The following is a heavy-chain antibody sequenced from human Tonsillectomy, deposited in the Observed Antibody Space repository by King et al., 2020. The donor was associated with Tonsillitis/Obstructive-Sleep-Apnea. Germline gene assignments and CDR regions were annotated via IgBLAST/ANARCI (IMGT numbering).Heavy chain of an antibody. D-gene: IGHD1-14*01. CDR1: GFTFGDYA. Sequence: VQLVESGGGLVQPGRSLRLSCTGSGFTFGDYAMNWVRQAPGKGLEWVGFIRSEAYGGTTEYAASVKGRFTISRDDSKTIAYLQMDSLKTEDTAAYYCTRGNHGFDYWGQGTLVTVSS. CDR3: TRGNHGFDY. V-gene: IGHV3-49*04. CDR2: IRSEAYGGTT. J-gene: IGHJ4*02.